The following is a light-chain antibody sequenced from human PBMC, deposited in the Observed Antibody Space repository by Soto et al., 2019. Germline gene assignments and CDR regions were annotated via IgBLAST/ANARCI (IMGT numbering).Light chain of an antibody. CDR1: SSDIGRYNL. CDR2: EDT. Sequence: QSALTQPASVSGSPGQSVTISCTGTSSDIGRYNLVSWYLHHPGKAPKLLIYEDTKRPSGVSNRFSGSRSGNTASLTVSGLQAEDETDYYCCSYAGSSTYVFGTGTKVTVL. CDR3: CSYAGSSTYV. J-gene: IGLJ1*01. V-gene: IGLV2-23*01.